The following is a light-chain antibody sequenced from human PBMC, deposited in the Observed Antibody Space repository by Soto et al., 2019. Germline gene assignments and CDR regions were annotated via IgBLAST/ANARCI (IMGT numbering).Light chain of an antibody. CDR2: GAS. Sequence: EIVKTQSPATLSVSPGERATLSCRASQSVNNNLAWYQQKPGQAPRLLIYGASATATGIPARFSGSGSGTEFTLTMSSLQSEDFAVYYCQQYNNWPLTFGGGTKVEIK. J-gene: IGKJ4*01. CDR3: QQYNNWPLT. CDR1: QSVNNN. V-gene: IGKV3-15*01.